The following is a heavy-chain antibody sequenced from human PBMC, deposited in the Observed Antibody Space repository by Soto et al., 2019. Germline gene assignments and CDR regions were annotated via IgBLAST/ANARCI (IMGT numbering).Heavy chain of an antibody. J-gene: IGHJ6*02. V-gene: IGHV3-33*01. CDR3: ARARVGGSLLYYYYGMDV. CDR1: GFTFSSYG. CDR2: IWYDGSNK. Sequence: GGSLRLSCAASGFTFSSYGMHWVRQAPGKGLEWVAVIWYDGSNKYYADSVKGRFTISRDNSKNTLYLQMNSLRAEDTAVYYCARARVGGSLLYYYYGMDVWGQGTTVTVSS. D-gene: IGHD2-15*01.